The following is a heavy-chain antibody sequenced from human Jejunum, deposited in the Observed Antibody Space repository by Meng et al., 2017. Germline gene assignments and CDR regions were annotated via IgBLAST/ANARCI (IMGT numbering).Heavy chain of an antibody. D-gene: IGHD3-10*01. J-gene: IGHJ5*02. V-gene: IGHV4-39*07. CDR2: MSYSGTT. CDR1: RAFISTTNYY. Sequence: LLPQGSGPGLVKPSETLPLPCTVSRAFISTTNYYWGWIRQPPGKGLEWIGTMSYSGTTFLNPSLKSRITISTDTSKNQFSLKLNSVTAADTAVYYCARDQWFGRYWGVWFDPWGQGTLVTVSS. CDR3: ARDQWFGRYWGVWFDP.